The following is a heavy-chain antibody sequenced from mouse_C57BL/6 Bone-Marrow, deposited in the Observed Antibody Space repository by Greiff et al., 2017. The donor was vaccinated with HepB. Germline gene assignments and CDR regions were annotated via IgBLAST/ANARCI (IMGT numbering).Heavy chain of an antibody. CDR1: GFSLTSYA. CDR2: IWTGGGT. J-gene: IGHJ1*03. V-gene: IGHV2-9-1*01. D-gene: IGHD2-5*01. CDR3: ARRESNCGYWYFDV. Sequence: VKLVESGPGLVAPSQSLSITCTVSGFSLTSYAISWVRQTPGKGLEWLGVIWTGGGTNYNSALKSRLSISKDNSKSQVFLKMNSLQTDDTARYYCARRESNCGYWYFDVWGTGTTVTVSS.